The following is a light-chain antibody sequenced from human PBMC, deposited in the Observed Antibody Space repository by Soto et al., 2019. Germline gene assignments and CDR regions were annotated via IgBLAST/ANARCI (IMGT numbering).Light chain of an antibody. J-gene: IGLJ2*01. V-gene: IGLV1-51*01. Sequence: QSVLTQPPSVSAAPGQRVTISCSGSSSNIGHNYVSWYQQFPGTAPKLLIYDNTKRPSGIPDRFSGSKSGTSATLGITGLQTGDEADYFCGTWDSSLSVVLFGGGTKVTVL. CDR2: DNT. CDR1: SSNIGHNY. CDR3: GTWDSSLSVVL.